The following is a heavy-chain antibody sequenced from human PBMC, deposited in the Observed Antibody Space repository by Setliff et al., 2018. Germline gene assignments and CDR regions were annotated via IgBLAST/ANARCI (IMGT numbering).Heavy chain of an antibody. V-gene: IGHV1-18*01. CDR1: GYTFSNYG. D-gene: IGHD2-2*01. Sequence: ASVKVSCKTSGYTFSNYGVSWVRQAPGQGLEWMGWISGYDGNTKYAQKLQGRVTMTTDASTTTAYMELRGLTSDDTAVYYCSRLVRYCSKTSCQTASGAEVWGQGTLVTVSS. CDR2: ISGYDGNT. CDR3: SRLVRYCSKTSCQTASGAEV. J-gene: IGHJ4*02.